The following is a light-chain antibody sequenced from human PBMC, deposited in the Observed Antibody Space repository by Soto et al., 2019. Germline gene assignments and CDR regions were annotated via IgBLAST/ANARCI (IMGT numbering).Light chain of an antibody. Sequence: DIQMTQSPSSLSASVGDRVTITCRASQSISSYLNWYQQKPGKAPKLLIYAASSLQSGVPSGFSGSGSGTDFTLTISSLQPEDFATYYCQQYNSYSWTFGQGTKVDIK. CDR3: QQYNSYSWT. V-gene: IGKV1-39*01. CDR1: QSISSY. J-gene: IGKJ1*01. CDR2: AAS.